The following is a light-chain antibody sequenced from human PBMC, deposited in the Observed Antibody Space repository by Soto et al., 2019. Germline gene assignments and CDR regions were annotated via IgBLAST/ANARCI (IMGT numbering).Light chain of an antibody. J-gene: IGLJ3*02. V-gene: IGLV2-8*01. CDR2: EVN. CDR1: SSDIGGYNS. CDR3: SSSAGSYNFVV. Sequence: QSVLTQPPSASGSPGQSVTISCTGTSSDIGGYNSVSWYQQHPGKAPKLMIYEVNKRPSGVPDRFSGSKSGNTASLTVSGLQAEDEADYFCSSSAGSYNFVVFGGGTKLTVL.